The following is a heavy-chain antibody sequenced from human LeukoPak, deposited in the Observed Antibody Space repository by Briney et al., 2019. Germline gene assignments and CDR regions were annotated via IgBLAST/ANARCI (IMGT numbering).Heavy chain of an antibody. CDR3: ARAEVPGAIKSGAFDI. V-gene: IGHV3-33*01. CDR2: IWDDGTNK. CDR1: GFTFSTYG. D-gene: IGHD2-2*01. J-gene: IGHJ3*02. Sequence: GGSLRLSCAASGFTFSTYGMHWVRQAPGKGLAWVAVIWDDGTNKYYADSVKGRFTISRDNSRNTLYLQMSSLRAEDTAVYYCARAEVPGAIKSGAFDIWGPGTMVTVSS.